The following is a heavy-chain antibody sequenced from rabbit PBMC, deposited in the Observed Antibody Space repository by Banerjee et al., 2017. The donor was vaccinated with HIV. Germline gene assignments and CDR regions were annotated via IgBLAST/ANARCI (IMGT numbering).Heavy chain of an antibody. V-gene: IGHV1S45*01. Sequence: QQQLEESGGGLVKPGGTLTLTCKASGFSFSSRYYMCWVRQAPGKGLEWIGCIYTDGEITYYASWAKGRFTISKTSSTTVTLQMTSLTAADTATYFCARGLGNSVYGLWGPGTLVTVS. CDR3: ARGLGNSVYGL. D-gene: IGHD1-1*01. CDR2: IYTDGEIT. CDR1: GFSFSSRYY. J-gene: IGHJ4*01.